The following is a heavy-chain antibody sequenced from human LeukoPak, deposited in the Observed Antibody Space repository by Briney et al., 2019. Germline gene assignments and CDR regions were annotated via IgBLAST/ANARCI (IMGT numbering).Heavy chain of an antibody. CDR1: GGSISSYY. V-gene: IGHV4-4*09. CDR3: ARVRFLEWLLTADAFDI. CDR2: IYTSGST. D-gene: IGHD3-3*01. Sequence: PSETLSLTCTVPGGSISSYYWSWIRQPPGKGLEWIGYIYTSGSTNYNPSLKSRVTISVDTSKNQFSLKLSSVTAADTAVYYCARVRFLEWLLTADAFDIWGQGTMVTVSS. J-gene: IGHJ3*02.